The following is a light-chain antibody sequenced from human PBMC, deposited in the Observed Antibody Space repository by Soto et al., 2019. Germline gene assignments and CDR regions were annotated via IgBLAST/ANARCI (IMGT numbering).Light chain of an antibody. V-gene: IGKV3-20*01. J-gene: IGKJ5*01. CDR1: QSVPRSY. CDR2: GTS. Sequence: EIVLTQSAGTLSLSPGERSTLSCSASQSVPRSYLAWYQQKPGQAPRLLIYGTSSRATGIPDRFSGSGSGTDFTLTISRLEPEDFAVFYCQQYGSSITFGQGTRLEIK. CDR3: QQYGSSIT.